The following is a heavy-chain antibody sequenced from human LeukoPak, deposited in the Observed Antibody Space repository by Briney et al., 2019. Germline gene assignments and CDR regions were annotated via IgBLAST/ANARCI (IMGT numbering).Heavy chain of an antibody. CDR2: IYYSGST. V-gene: IGHV4-59*01. D-gene: IGHD3-22*01. CDR1: GGSISSYY. CDR3: ASSSAFDY. J-gene: IGHJ4*02. Sequence: SETLSLTCTVSGGSISSYYWSWTRQPPGKGLEWIGYIYYSGSTNYNPSLKSRVTISVDTSKNQFSLKLSSVTAADTAVYYCASSSAFDYWGQGTLVTVSS.